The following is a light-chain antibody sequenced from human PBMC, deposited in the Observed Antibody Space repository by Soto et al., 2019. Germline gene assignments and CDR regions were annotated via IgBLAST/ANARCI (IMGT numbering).Light chain of an antibody. Sequence: QSALTQPPSVSGAPGQRVTISCTGSSSNIGAGYDVHWYQQLPGTAPKLLIYGNNNRPSGVPDRFSGSKSGTSASLAITGLQAEDEADYYCQSYESSLSAWVFGGGTKLTVL. J-gene: IGLJ3*02. CDR2: GNN. CDR1: SSNIGAGYD. V-gene: IGLV1-40*01. CDR3: QSYESSLSAWV.